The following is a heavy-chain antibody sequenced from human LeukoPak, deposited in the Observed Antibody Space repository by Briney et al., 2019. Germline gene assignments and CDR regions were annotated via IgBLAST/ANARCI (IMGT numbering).Heavy chain of an antibody. CDR2: IKQDGSEK. J-gene: IGHJ4*02. V-gene: IGHV3-7*01. CDR1: GFTFSSYW. CDR3: ARVRNTILGVTSFDY. D-gene: IGHD3-3*01. Sequence: GGSLRLSCAASGFTFSSYWMSWVRQAPGKGLEWVANIKQDGSEKKYVDSVKGRFTISRDNAKNSLYLQMNSLRAEDTAVFYCARVRNTILGVTSFDYWGQGTLVTVSS.